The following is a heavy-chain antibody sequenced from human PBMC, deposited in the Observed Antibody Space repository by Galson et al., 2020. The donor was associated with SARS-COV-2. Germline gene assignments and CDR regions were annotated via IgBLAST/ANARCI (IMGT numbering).Heavy chain of an antibody. Sequence: SETLSLTCAVYGGSFSGYSWSWIRQPPGKGLEWVGEINSSGSPNYNPSLKSRVPISVDTSKNHFSLTLSSVTAADTAVYYCAREEHLFLVGTARRMGYFCYWSRGALAT. V-gene: IGHV4-34*01. CDR2: INSSGSP. CDR3: AREEHLFLVGTARRMGYFCY. CDR1: GGSFSGYS. D-gene: IGHD2-21*02. J-gene: IGHJ4*02.